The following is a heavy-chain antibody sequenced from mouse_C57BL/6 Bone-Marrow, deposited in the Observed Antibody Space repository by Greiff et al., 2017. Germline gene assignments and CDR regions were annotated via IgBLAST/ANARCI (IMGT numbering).Heavy chain of an antibody. V-gene: IGHV5-9-1*02. CDR1: GFTFSSYA. Sequence: EVQVVESGEGLVKPGGSLKLSCAASGFTFSSYAMSWVRQTPEKRLEWVAYISSGGDYIYYADTVKGRFTISRDNARNTLYLQMSSLKSEDTAMYYCTRERGYGSSPYYFDYWGQGTTLTVSS. CDR3: TRERGYGSSPYYFDY. D-gene: IGHD1-1*01. J-gene: IGHJ2*01. CDR2: ISSGGDYI.